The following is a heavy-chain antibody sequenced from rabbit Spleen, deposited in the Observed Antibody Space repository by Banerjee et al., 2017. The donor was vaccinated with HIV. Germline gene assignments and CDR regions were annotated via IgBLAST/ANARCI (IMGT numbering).Heavy chain of an antibody. CDR1: GFDFSNKAV. CDR2: INMVTGKS. J-gene: IGHJ4*01. Sequence: QEQLVESGGGLVQPEGSLTLTCTASGFDFSNKAVMCWVRQAPGQGLEWITCINMVTGKSVYASWAKGRFIMSRTSSTKVTLQMTSLTAADTATYFCARGTSSSGYYSGSLNLWGQGTLVTVS. CDR3: ARGTSSSGYYSGSLNL. D-gene: IGHD1-1*01. V-gene: IGHV1S45*01.